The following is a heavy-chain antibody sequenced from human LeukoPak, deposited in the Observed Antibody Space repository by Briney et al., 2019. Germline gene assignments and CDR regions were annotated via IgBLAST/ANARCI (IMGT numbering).Heavy chain of an antibody. CDR1: GFTFSSYA. V-gene: IGHV3-23*01. J-gene: IGHJ4*02. D-gene: IGHD3-10*02. CDR2: INGNGDIT. CDR3: AKAALVGRIFGGFDY. Sequence: GGSLRLSCAASGFTFSSYAMTGVRQAPGKGLEWVSGINGNGDITFYADSAKGRFTISRDNSKNTLYLQMNSLRAEDTAGYYWAKAALVGRIFGGFDYWGQGTLVTVSS.